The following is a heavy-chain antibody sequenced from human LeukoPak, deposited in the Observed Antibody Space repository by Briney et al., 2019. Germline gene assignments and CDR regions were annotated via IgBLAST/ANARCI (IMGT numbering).Heavy chain of an antibody. D-gene: IGHD3-10*01. J-gene: IGHJ4*02. Sequence: GGSLRLSCAASGFSFSSYGMHWVRQAPGKGLEWVSLIWFDGSNEYYADSVKGRFTISRDNSKNTLYLQMNSLRAEDTAVYYCARERWFGDSAFDYWGQGTLVTVSS. CDR3: ARERWFGDSAFDY. V-gene: IGHV3-30*02. CDR1: GFSFSSYG. CDR2: IWFDGSNE.